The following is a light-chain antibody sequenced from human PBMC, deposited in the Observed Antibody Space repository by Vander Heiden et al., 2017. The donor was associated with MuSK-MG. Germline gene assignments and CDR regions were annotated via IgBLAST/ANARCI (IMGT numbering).Light chain of an antibody. CDR2: KAS. Sequence: DIHMTQSPSTLSASVGDRVTITCRASQNIFAWLAWYQQKPGKAPKLLIHKASTLESGVPSRFSGSGSGTEFTLTISSLQPDDLSTYYCQHYNSWPYTFGQGTKLEIK. CDR1: QNIFAW. CDR3: QHYNSWPYT. V-gene: IGKV1-5*03. J-gene: IGKJ2*01.